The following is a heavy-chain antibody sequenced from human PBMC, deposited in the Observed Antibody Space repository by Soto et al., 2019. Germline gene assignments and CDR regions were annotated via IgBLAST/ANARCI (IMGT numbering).Heavy chain of an antibody. Sequence: EVQLLESGGGFVQPGGSLTLSCLTSGFTFKDCAISWVRQSPGKGLEWVSGISGSGGATYYTDSVEGRFTISKDFSKNTVSLQMTGLRVDDTAVYYCARTRTAFYRYYFDSWGQGALVTVSS. D-gene: IGHD2-21*02. CDR2: ISGSGGAT. CDR1: GFTFKDCA. V-gene: IGHV3-23*01. J-gene: IGHJ4*02. CDR3: ARTRTAFYRYYFDS.